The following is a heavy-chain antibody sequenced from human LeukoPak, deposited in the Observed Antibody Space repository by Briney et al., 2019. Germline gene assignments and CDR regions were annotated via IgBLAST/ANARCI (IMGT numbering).Heavy chain of an antibody. CDR2: AFYSGIS. V-gene: IGHV4-59*01. Sequence: PSETLSLTCSVSGDSIRGDFWTWIRQPPGKGLEWIGYAFYSGISNFNPSLESRLTILIETSKTQVSLNLRSVNAADTAVYFCARLKNYDIWGDPHPGVFDVWGQGIKVTVSS. CDR1: GDSIRGDF. J-gene: IGHJ3*01. CDR3: ARLKNYDIWGDPHPGVFDV. D-gene: IGHD3-9*01.